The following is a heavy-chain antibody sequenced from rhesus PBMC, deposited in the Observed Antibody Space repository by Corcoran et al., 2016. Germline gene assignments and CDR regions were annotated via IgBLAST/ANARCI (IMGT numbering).Heavy chain of an antibody. CDR1: GFTFSRYG. Sequence: EVQLVETGGGLVQPGGSLKLSCAASGFTFSRYGMSWVRQAPGKGHEGVSAIKSVGGIQCYAVAGNVQCAISRDNSKNTLALKMNSRRAEDTAVYYCAKGYYADDYGYYYTDLPFDYWGQGVLVTVSS. D-gene: IGHD3-9*01. CDR2: IKSVGGIQ. J-gene: IGHJ4*01. CDR3: AKGYYADDYGYYYTDLPFDY. V-gene: IGHV3S5*01.